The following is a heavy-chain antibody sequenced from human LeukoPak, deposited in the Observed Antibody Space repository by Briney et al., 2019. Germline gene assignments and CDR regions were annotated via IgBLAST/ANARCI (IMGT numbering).Heavy chain of an antibody. J-gene: IGHJ4*02. CDR3: AKAMTAAGSLFDY. V-gene: IGHV3-9*01. D-gene: IGHD6-13*01. Sequence: LLGGSLRLSCAASGFTFDDYAMHWVRPAPGKGLEWVSGISWNSGSIGYADSVKGRFTISRDNAKNSLYLQMNSLRAEDTALYYCAKAMTAAGSLFDYWGQGTLVTVSS. CDR2: ISWNSGSI. CDR1: GFTFDDYA.